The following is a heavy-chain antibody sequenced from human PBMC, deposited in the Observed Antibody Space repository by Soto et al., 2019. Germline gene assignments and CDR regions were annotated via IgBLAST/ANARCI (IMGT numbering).Heavy chain of an antibody. CDR2: ISAYNGNT. CDR3: ARVGGDYDILTGYYGMDV. V-gene: IGHV1-18*01. D-gene: IGHD3-9*01. Sequence: ASVKVSCKASGYTFTSYGISWVRQAPGQGLEWMGWISAYNGNTDYAQKLQGRVTMTTDTSTSTAYMELRSLRSDDTAVYYFARVGGDYDILTGYYGMDVWGQGTTITVSS. J-gene: IGHJ6*02. CDR1: GYTFTSYG.